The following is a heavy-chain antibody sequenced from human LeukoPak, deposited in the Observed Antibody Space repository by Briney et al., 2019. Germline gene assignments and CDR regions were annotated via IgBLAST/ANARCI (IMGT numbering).Heavy chain of an antibody. D-gene: IGHD4-17*01. CDR3: AKVLMDYGDYFDY. Sequence: GGSLRLSCAASGFTFSNYGIYWVRQAPGKGLEWVAFIQSDGNNKYYADSVKGRFSISRDNSKNTLYLQMNSLRTEDTAVYYCAKVLMDYGDYFDYWGQGTLVTVSS. CDR2: IQSDGNNK. V-gene: IGHV3-30*02. CDR1: GFTFSNYG. J-gene: IGHJ4*02.